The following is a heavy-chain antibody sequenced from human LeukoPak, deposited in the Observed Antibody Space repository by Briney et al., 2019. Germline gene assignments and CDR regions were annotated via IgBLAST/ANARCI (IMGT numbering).Heavy chain of an antibody. V-gene: IGHV1-8*03. CDR3: ARGLYYNVTGYAFYG. CDR2: MNPNSGNT. CDR1: GYTFTSYG. Sequence: GASVKVSCKASGYTFTSYGINWVRQATGQGLEWMGWMNPNSGNTGYAQKFQGRVTITTNTSISTAYMELSSTESEHMAEYSRARGLYYNVTGYAFYGCGQGTLVTVSS. J-gene: IGHJ4*02. D-gene: IGHD3-9*01.